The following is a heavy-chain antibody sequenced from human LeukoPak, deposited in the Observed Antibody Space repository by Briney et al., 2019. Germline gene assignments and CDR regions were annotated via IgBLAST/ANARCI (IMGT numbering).Heavy chain of an antibody. D-gene: IGHD2-2*01. J-gene: IGHJ4*02. CDR2: ISKSSTYI. Sequence: GGSLRLSCTASGFTFRSYTMNWVRQAPGKGLGWVSAISKSSTYIKYADSVKGRFTVSRDNAKNSLFLQMNSLRVEDTAVYYCAREVAIVVEPAANTIDYWGQGTRVTVSS. CDR1: GFTFRSYT. CDR3: AREVAIVVEPAANTIDY. V-gene: IGHV3-21*01.